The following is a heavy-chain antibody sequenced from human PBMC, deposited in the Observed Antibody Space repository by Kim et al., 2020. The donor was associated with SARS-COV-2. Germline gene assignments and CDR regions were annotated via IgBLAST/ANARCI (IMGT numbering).Heavy chain of an antibody. Sequence: ADAVKRRFTISRDNAKNSLYLQLNSLRAEDTAVYYCARGEMATTINWFDPWGQGTLVTVSS. D-gene: IGHD1-1*01. J-gene: IGHJ5*02. CDR3: ARGEMATTINWFDP. V-gene: IGHV3-11*06.